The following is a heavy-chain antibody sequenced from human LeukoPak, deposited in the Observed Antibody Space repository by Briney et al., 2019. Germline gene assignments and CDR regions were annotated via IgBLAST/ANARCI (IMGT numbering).Heavy chain of an antibody. CDR3: AGDRTMTTVTLTFDY. CDR2: IIPSFGTA. J-gene: IGHJ4*02. V-gene: IGHV1-69*13. D-gene: IGHD4-17*01. Sequence: SVKVSCKASGGTFSSYAISWVRQAPGQGLEWIGGIIPSFGTANYAQKFQGRVTITADESKSSAYMELSSLRSEDTAVYYCAGDRTMTTVTLTFDYWGQGTLVPVSS. CDR1: GGTFSSYA.